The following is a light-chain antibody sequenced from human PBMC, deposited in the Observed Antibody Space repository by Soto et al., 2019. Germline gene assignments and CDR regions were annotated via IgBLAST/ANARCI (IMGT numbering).Light chain of an antibody. CDR1: SSDVGGYNS. CDR3: NSYTSSGTYV. Sequence: QSVLTQPASVSGSPGQSITISCTGTSSDVGGYNSVSWFQQYPGKAHRLVIYDVSDRPSGVSNRISGSKSGNTASLTISGLQAEDEADYYCNSYTSSGTYVFGTGTKVTVL. V-gene: IGLV2-14*01. J-gene: IGLJ1*01. CDR2: DVS.